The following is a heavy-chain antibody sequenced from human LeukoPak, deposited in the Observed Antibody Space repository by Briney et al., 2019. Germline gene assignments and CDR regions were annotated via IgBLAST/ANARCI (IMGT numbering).Heavy chain of an antibody. J-gene: IGHJ4*02. Sequence: PGGSLRLSCAASGFTFSSYAMSWVRQAPGKGLEWVSAISGSGGSTYYADSVKGRFTISRDNSKNTLYLQMNSLRAEDTAVYYCAKVAGLHGSSWYGNYFDYWGQGTLVTVSS. D-gene: IGHD6-13*01. CDR2: ISGSGGST. V-gene: IGHV3-23*01. CDR1: GFTFSSYA. CDR3: AKVAGLHGSSWYGNYFDY.